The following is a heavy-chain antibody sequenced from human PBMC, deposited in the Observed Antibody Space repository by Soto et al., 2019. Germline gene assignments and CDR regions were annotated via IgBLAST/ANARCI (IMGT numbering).Heavy chain of an antibody. V-gene: IGHV3-7*01. CDR2: IKQDGSEK. CDR1: GFTFSNYW. CDR3: ARVEGGYYGSGSYGF. J-gene: IGHJ4*02. Sequence: EVQLVESGGGLVQPGGSWSLSCAASGFTFSNYWMTWVRQAPGKGLEWVANIKQDGSEKYYVDSVKGRSTISRDNAKNSVYLHMDSLRVEDTAVYYCARVEGGYYGSGSYGFWGQGSLVTVSS. D-gene: IGHD3-10*01.